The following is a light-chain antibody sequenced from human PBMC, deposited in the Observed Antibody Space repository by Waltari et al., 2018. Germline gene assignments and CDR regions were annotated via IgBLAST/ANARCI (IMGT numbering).Light chain of an antibody. CDR1: QNIINSY. V-gene: IGKV3-20*01. Sequence: EIVLTQSPGTLSLSPRERATLSCRASQNIINSYLAWFQQKPGQAPRLLIYGASNRATGIPGRFSGGGSEADFTLTINRLEAEDFAVYFCQQYGTSPITFGQGTRLEMK. J-gene: IGKJ5*01. CDR3: QQYGTSPIT. CDR2: GAS.